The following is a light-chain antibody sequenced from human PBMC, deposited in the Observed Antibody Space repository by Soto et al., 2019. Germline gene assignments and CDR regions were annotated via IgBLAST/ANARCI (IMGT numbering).Light chain of an antibody. CDR3: QQYGSSPLT. Sequence: EIVLTQSPGTLSLSPGDRATLSCRASQRVSSNYLAWYQQRSGQAPRLVIYGASSRASAVPDRFSGSGSGADFTLTISRLEPEDFAVYYCQQYGSSPLTFGGGTKVDIK. V-gene: IGKV3-20*01. J-gene: IGKJ4*01. CDR2: GAS. CDR1: QRVSSNY.